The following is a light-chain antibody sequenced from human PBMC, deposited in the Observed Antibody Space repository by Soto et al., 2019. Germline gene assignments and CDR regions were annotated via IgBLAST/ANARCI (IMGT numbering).Light chain of an antibody. CDR2: DAS. V-gene: IGKV1-5*01. CDR3: QPYHTYRP. Sequence: DIQMRQAPGTLSASIGYRFVITCRASQSISHWLAWYQQKPGKAPKLLISDASILESGVPSRFSGSTSGTEFTPTISSLQPDDFATYYCQPYHTYRPFAQGTKGDIK. J-gene: IGKJ1*01. CDR1: QSISHW.